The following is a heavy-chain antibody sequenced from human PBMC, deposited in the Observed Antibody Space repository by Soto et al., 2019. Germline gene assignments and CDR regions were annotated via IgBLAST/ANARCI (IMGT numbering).Heavy chain of an antibody. J-gene: IGHJ2*01. V-gene: IGHV4-59*01. CDR2: IYYSGST. D-gene: IGHD4-17*01. CDR1: GGSISSYY. CDR3: AREFYGDYALLSYFDL. Sequence: QVQLQESGPGLVKPSETLSLTCTVSGGSISSYYWSWIRQPPGKGLEWIGYIYYSGSTNYNPSLTSRVTISVDTSKNQFSLKLSSVTAADTAVYYCAREFYGDYALLSYFDLWGRGTLVTVSS.